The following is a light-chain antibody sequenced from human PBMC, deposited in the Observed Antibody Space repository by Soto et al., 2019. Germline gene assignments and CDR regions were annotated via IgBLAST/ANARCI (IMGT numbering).Light chain of an antibody. CDR2: EVS. V-gene: IGLV2-14*01. J-gene: IGLJ1*01. Sequence: QSVLTQPASVSGSPGQSITISCTGTSSDVGGYNYVSWYQQQSGKAPKLMIHEVSNRPSGVSNRFSGSKSGNTASLTISGLQAEDEADYYCSSYTSSRAYVXGIGTKVT. CDR3: SSYTSSRAYV. CDR1: SSDVGGYNY.